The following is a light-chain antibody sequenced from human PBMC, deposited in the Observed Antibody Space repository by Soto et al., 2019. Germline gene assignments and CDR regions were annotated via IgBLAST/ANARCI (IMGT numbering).Light chain of an antibody. CDR3: QVWDSSAWV. CDR1: KLGNKY. CDR2: QDT. V-gene: IGLV3-1*01. Sequence: SYELTQPPSVSVSPGQTASITCSGDKLGNKYACWFQQKPGQSPVLLIYQDTKRPSGIPERFSGSNSANTATLTISGTQAMDEADYYCQVWDSSAWVFGGGTKLTVL. J-gene: IGLJ3*02.